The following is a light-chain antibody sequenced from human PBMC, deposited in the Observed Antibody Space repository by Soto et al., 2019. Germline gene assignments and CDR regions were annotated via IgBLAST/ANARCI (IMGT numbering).Light chain of an antibody. CDR3: SSSATSSTFVV. J-gene: IGLJ2*01. Sequence: QSALTQPASVSGSPGQSITSSCTGTSSDVGSYNLVSWYQHHPGKAPKLMIFEGNKRPLGVSNRFSVSKSGNTASLTISGLQADDEADYYFSSSATSSTFVVFGGGTKLTVL. CDR2: EGN. CDR1: SSDVGSYNL. V-gene: IGLV2-23*03.